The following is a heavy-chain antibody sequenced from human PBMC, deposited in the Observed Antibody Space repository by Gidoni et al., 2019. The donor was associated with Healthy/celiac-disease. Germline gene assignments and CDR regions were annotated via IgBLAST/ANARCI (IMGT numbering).Heavy chain of an antibody. J-gene: IGHJ4*02. V-gene: IGHV2-70*01. D-gene: IGHD3-22*01. CDR2: IDWDDDK. Sequence: QVTLRESGPALVKPTQTLTLTCTFSGFSLSTSGMCVSWIRQPPGKALEWLALIDWDDDKYYSTSLKTRLTISKDTSKNQVVLTMTNMDPVDTATYYCARTRRYYDSSGYYYFDYWGQGTLVTVSS. CDR1: GFSLSTSGMC. CDR3: ARTRRYYDSSGYYYFDY.